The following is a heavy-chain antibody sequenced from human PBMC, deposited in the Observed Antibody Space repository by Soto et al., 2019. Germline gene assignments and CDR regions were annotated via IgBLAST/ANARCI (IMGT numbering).Heavy chain of an antibody. CDR1: GGSSIGYY. D-gene: IGHD4-17*01. CDR2: INHSGST. J-gene: IGHJ5*02. Sequence: SETLSLTCAVYGGSSIGYYCIFIRHPPVKGLEWIVEINHSGSTNYNPSLKSRVTISVDTSKNQFSLKLSSVTAADTAVYYCARNRGVTTNWFDPWGQGTLVTVSS. CDR3: ARNRGVTTNWFDP. V-gene: IGHV4-34*01.